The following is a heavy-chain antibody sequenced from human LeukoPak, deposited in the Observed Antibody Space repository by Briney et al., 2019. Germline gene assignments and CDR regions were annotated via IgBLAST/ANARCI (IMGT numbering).Heavy chain of an antibody. CDR1: GFTFSSYA. Sequence: GGSLRLSCAASGFTFSSYAMSWVRQAPGKGLEWVSAVSGIGGGTHYADSVKGRFTISRDNSKNTLYLQMRSLRAEDTAVYYCAKDSYYHGSSQLTTLDCWGQGTLVTVSS. D-gene: IGHD3-22*01. CDR3: AKDSYYHGSSQLTTLDC. V-gene: IGHV3-23*01. J-gene: IGHJ4*02. CDR2: VSGIGGGT.